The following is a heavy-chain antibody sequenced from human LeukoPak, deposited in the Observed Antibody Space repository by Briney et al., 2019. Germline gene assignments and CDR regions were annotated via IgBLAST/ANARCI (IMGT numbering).Heavy chain of an antibody. D-gene: IGHD5-12*01. J-gene: IGHJ4*02. CDR2: SNSDGSYT. CDR3: AKEVGYGSPYFDY. V-gene: IGHV3-74*01. CDR1: GFTFSTYW. Sequence: PGGSLRLSCAASGFTFSTYWVHWVRQAPGKGLMWVSRSNSDGSYTYYADSVKGRFTISRDNAKNTVYLQMNSLRAEDTAVYYCAKEVGYGSPYFDYWGQGTLVTVSS.